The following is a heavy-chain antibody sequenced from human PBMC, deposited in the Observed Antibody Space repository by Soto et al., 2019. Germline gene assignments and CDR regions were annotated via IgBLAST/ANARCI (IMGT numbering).Heavy chain of an antibody. J-gene: IGHJ6*02. D-gene: IGHD2-15*01. CDR3: AKWTPYRHRSFSHCGMDV. V-gene: IGHV3-30*18. CDR2: ISYDGSNK. Sequence: QVQLVESGGGVVQPGRSLRLSCAASGFTFSSYGMHWVRQAPGKGLEWVAVISYDGSNKYYADSVKGRFTISRDNSKTTLYLQMNSLRAEDTAVYYCAKWTPYRHRSFSHCGMDVWGQGTTVTVSS. CDR1: GFTFSSYG.